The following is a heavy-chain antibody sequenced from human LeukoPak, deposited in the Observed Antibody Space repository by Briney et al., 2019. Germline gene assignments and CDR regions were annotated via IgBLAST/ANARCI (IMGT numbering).Heavy chain of an antibody. V-gene: IGHV3-33*08. J-gene: IGHJ3*01. D-gene: IGHD3-10*01. CDR1: GFTFSSYA. CDR2: IWSDGSNK. Sequence: GGSLRLSCAASGFTFSSYAMHWVRRAPGKGLEWVAVIWSDGSNKYYADSVKGRFTISRDNSKDTLYLQMSSLRAEDTAIYYCARASGSFDFWGQGTMVTVSS. CDR3: ARASGSFDF.